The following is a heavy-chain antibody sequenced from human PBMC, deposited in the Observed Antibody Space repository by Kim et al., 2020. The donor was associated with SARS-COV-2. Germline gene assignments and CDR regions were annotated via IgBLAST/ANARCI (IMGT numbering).Heavy chain of an antibody. J-gene: IGHJ4*02. CDR2: T. D-gene: IGHD2-2*01. Sequence: TCCSPSLKHQVTISLDTSKNQFSLKLSSVTAADTAVYYCAIWGSVAIFDYWGQGTLVTVSS. CDR3: AIWGSVAIFDY. V-gene: IGHV4-39*01.